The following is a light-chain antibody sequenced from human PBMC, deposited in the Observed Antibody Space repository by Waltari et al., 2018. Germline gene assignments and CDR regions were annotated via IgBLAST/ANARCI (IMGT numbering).Light chain of an antibody. CDR2: KAS. J-gene: IGKJ1*01. V-gene: IGKV1-5*03. CDR3: QQYNSYSMWT. CDR1: QRISRW. Sequence: DIEMTQSPSTVSASVGDSVTITCRTSQRISRWLAWYQQKPGKAPKLLISKASTLESGVPSRFSGSGSGTEFTLTISNLQVDDFAIYFCQQYNSYSMWTFGQGTKVEIK.